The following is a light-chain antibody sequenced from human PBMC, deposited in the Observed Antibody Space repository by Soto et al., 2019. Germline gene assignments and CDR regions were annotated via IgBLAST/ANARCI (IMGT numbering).Light chain of an antibody. CDR1: QSVLYSSNNKNY. CDR2: WAS. CDR3: QQYYSIPYT. J-gene: IGKJ2*01. Sequence: DIVMTQSPDSLAVSLGERATINCKSSQSVLYSSNNKNYLAWYQQKPGQPPKLLIYWASTRESGVPDRFSGSGSGTDFTLTISSLQAEDVAVYYCQQYYSIPYTFGQGPKLEIK. V-gene: IGKV4-1*01.